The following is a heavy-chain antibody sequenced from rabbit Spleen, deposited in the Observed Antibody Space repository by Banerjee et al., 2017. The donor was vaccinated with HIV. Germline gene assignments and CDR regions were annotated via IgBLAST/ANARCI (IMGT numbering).Heavy chain of an antibody. Sequence: QEQLVESGGGLVKPGASLTLTCKASGFSYSSNYYMCWVRQAPGKGLEWIGCIYGGSIDDTYYASWAKGRFTCSKTSSTTVTLQMTRLTAADTATYFCARDSGTSFSSYGMDLWGPGTLVTVS. D-gene: IGHD8-1*01. V-gene: IGHV1S45*01. CDR2: IYGGSIDDT. J-gene: IGHJ6*01. CDR3: ARDSGTSFSSYGMDL. CDR1: GFSYSSNYY.